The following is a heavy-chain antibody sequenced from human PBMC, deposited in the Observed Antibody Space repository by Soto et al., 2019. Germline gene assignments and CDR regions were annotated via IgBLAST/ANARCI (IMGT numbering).Heavy chain of an antibody. D-gene: IGHD3-22*01. Sequence: SETLSLTCTVSGGSFSPNYWAWIRQPPGKGLEWTGYIYYAGTTSYNPSLKSRVTITLEKSKNQFSLRLTSVTASDTAVYFSARTGKFYYYDDSGLPFDPWGQETLVTVSS. CDR1: GGSFSPNY. V-gene: IGHV4-59*12. CDR2: IYYAGTT. CDR3: ARTGKFYYYDDSGLPFDP. J-gene: IGHJ5*02.